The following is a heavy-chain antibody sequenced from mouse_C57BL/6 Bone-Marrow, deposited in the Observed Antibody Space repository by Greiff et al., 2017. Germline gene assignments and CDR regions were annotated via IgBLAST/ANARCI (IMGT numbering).Heavy chain of an antibody. CDR2: IYPGDGDT. CDR3: ARFYYYGSSYRYAMDY. CDR1: GYAFSSSW. Sequence: VQLVESGPELVKPGASVKISCKASGYAFSSSWMNWVKQRPGKGLEWIGRIYPGDGDTNYNGKFKGKATLTADKSSSTAYMQLSSLTSEDSAVYFCARFYYYGSSYRYAMDYWGQGTSVTVSS. J-gene: IGHJ4*01. V-gene: IGHV1-82*01. D-gene: IGHD1-1*01.